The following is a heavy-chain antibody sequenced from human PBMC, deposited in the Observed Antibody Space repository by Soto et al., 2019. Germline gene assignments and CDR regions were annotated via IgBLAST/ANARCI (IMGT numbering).Heavy chain of an antibody. Sequence: EVQLLDSGGCLVQPGGSLRLSCEASGFTFSSYAMSWVRQAPGKALEWVSAISGSGGSTYYADFVKDPFTISIDNSKNTLYRKMNSLSAEETAVYYCAERGFAHWGQGTLVTVS. CDR2: ISGSGGST. CDR3: AERGFAH. CDR1: GFTFSSYA. J-gene: IGHJ5*02. V-gene: IGHV3-23*01.